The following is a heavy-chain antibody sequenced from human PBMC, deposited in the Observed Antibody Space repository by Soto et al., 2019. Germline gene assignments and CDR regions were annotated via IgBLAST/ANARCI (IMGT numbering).Heavy chain of an antibody. J-gene: IGHJ4*02. D-gene: IGHD3-10*01. V-gene: IGHV4-34*01. Sequence: SETLSPPCVVYGGSLSSYHWSWIRRPPGKVLEWIGEINHSGSTNYNPSLNSRVTISVDTSKNQFSLKLSSVTAADTAVYYCASEGGMVRGVIDYWGQGTLVTVSS. CDR3: ASEGGMVRGVIDY. CDR1: GGSLSSYH. CDR2: INHSGST.